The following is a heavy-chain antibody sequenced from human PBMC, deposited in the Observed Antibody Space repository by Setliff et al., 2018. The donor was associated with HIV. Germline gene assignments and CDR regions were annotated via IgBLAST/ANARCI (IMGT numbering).Heavy chain of an antibody. CDR1: GYTFSSYG. J-gene: IGHJ3*02. V-gene: IGHV1-18*01. D-gene: IGHD6-19*01. CDR3: ASGRGEYSSGWYRSACDI. CDR2: ISAYNGNT. Sequence: ASVKVSCKASGYTFSSYGISWVRQAPGQGLEWMGWISAYNGNTKYAQKVQGRVTMTTDTSTSTAYMELRSLRSDDTAVYYCASGRGEYSSGWYRSACDIWGQGSMVTVSS.